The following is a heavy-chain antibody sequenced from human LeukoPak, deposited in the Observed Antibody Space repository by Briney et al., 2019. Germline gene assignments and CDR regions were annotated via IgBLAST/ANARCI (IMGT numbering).Heavy chain of an antibody. CDR2: ISGSGGST. D-gene: IGHD2-2*01. Sequence: GGSLRLSCAASGLTFSSYGMSWVRQAPGKGLEWVSAISGSGGSTYYADSVKGRFTISRDNSKNTLHLQMNSLRAEDTAIYYCAKDSGGIGSVVAAGDFDCWGQGTLVTVSS. CDR1: GLTFSSYG. J-gene: IGHJ4*02. V-gene: IGHV3-23*01. CDR3: AKDSGGIGSVVAAGDFDC.